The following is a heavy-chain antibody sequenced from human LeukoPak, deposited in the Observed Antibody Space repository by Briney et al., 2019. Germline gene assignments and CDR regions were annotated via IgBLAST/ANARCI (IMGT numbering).Heavy chain of an antibody. CDR2: IYYSGST. V-gene: IGHV4-59*01. J-gene: IGHJ3*02. D-gene: IGHD3-10*01. CDR3: ARDRRDFDAFDI. CDR1: GFTFSDYY. Sequence: GSLRLSCAASGFTFSDYYMSWIRQPPGKGLEWIGYIYYSGSTNYNPSLKSRVTISVDTSKNQFSLKLSSVTAADTAVYYCARDRRDFDAFDIWGQGTMVTVSS.